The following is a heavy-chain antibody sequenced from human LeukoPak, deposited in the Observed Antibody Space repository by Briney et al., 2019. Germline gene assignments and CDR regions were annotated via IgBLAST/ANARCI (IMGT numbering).Heavy chain of an antibody. CDR3: ARARCSGGSCYPNWFDP. Sequence: ASVKVSCKASGYTFTGYYMHWVRQAPGQGLEWMGWINPNSGGTNYAQKFQGSVTMTRDTSISTAYMELSRLRSHDTAVYYCARARCSGGSCYPNWFDPWGQGTLVTVSS. CDR1: GYTFTGYY. V-gene: IGHV1-2*02. J-gene: IGHJ5*02. D-gene: IGHD2-15*01. CDR2: INPNSGGT.